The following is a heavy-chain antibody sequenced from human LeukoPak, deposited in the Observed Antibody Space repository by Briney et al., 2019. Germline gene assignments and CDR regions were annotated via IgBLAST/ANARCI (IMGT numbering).Heavy chain of an antibody. J-gene: IGHJ5*02. CDR1: GFTFSDYY. D-gene: IGHD5-18*01. Sequence: GGSLRLSCAASGFTFSDYYMSWIRQAPGKGLEWVSYISSSGSTIYYADSVKGRFTISRDNAKNSLYLQMNSLRAEDTAVYYCARDLSYGESDWFDPWGLGTLVTVSS. CDR2: ISSSGSTI. CDR3: ARDLSYGESDWFDP. V-gene: IGHV3-11*01.